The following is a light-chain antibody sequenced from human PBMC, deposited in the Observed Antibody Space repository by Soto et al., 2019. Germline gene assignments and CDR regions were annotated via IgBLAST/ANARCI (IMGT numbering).Light chain of an antibody. CDR3: SSYTISSALQV. J-gene: IGLJ1*01. CDR2: EVT. V-gene: IGLV2-14*01. Sequence: QSVLTQPASVSGSPGQSITISCTGTSGDIGSYNRVSWYQQHPGKAPKLIIYEVTDRPSGVSNRFSGSKSGNTASLTISGLQAEDEAEYYCSSYTISSALQVFGTGTKVTVL. CDR1: SGDIGSYNR.